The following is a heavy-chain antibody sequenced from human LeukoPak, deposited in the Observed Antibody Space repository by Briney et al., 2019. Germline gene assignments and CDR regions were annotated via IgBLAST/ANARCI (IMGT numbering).Heavy chain of an antibody. CDR1: GFTFSSYE. D-gene: IGHD5-24*01. V-gene: IGHV3-48*03. Sequence: PGGSLRLSCAASGFTFSSYEMNWVRQAPGKGLEWVSYISSSGSTIYYADSVKGRFTISRDNAKNSLYLQMNSLRAEDTAVYYCARGTEMATTYFDYWGQGTLVTVSS. J-gene: IGHJ4*02. CDR3: ARGTEMATTYFDY. CDR2: ISSSGSTI.